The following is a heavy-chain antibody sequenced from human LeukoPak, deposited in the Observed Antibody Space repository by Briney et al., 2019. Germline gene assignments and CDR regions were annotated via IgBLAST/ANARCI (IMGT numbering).Heavy chain of an antibody. CDR3: ARGPRRSWFGTIQAVDY. D-gene: IGHD3-10*01. CDR1: VYTFTVYY. J-gene: IGHJ4*02. CDR2: INPNSGGT. V-gene: IGHV1-2*02. Sequence: ASVKVSCKASVYTFTVYYMHWVRQAPGQGLEWMGWINPNSGGTNYAQKFQGRVTMTRDTSISTAYMELSRLRSDDTAVYYCARGPRRSWFGTIQAVDYWGQGTLVTVSS.